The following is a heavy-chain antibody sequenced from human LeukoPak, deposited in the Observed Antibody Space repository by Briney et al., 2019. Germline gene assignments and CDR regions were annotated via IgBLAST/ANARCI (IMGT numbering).Heavy chain of an antibody. V-gene: IGHV1-18*01. CDR2: ISAYNGNT. Sequence: ASVKVSCKASGYTFTSYGISWVRQAPGQGLEWMGWISAYNGNTNYAQKLQGRVTMTTDTSTSTAYMELRSLRSDDTAVYYCARDSIVLMVNAMPNWFDPWGQGTLVTVSS. D-gene: IGHD2-8*01. J-gene: IGHJ5*02. CDR3: ARDSIVLMVNAMPNWFDP. CDR1: GYTFTSYG.